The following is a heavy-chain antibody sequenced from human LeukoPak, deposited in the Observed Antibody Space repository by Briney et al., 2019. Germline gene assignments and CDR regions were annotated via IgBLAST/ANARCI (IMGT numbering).Heavy chain of an antibody. CDR2: IYSGGST. V-gene: IGHV3-53*01. CDR3: ARVFPYCTNGVCYTEWFDP. J-gene: IGHJ5*02. CDR1: GFTVSSNY. Sequence: PGGSLRLSCAASGFTVSSNYMSWVRQAPGKGLEWVSVIYSGGSTYYADSVKGRFTISRDNSNNTLYLQMNSLRAEDTAVYYCARVFPYCTNGVCYTEWFDPWGQGTLVTVSS. D-gene: IGHD2-8*01.